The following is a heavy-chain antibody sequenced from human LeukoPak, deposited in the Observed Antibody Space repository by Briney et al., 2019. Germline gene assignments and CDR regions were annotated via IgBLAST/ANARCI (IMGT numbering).Heavy chain of an antibody. D-gene: IGHD2-2*01. CDR1: GGSFSGYY. V-gene: IGHV4-34*01. CDR2: INHSGST. Sequence: SETLSLTCAVYGGSFSGYYWSWIRQPPGKGLEWIGEINHSGSTNYNPSLKSRVTISVDTSKNQFSLKLSSVTAADTAAYYCARGRLVVPAAMSEVYYYYYGMDVWGKGTTVTVSS. J-gene: IGHJ6*04. CDR3: ARGRLVVPAAMSEVYYYYYGMDV.